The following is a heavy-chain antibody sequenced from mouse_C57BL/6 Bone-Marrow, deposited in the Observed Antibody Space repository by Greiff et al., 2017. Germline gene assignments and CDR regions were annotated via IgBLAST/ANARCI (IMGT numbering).Heavy chain of an antibody. D-gene: IGHD2-5*01. Sequence: EVKLVESGGGLVQPKGSLKLSCAASGFSFNTYALNWVRQAPGKGLEWVARIRSKSNNYATYYADSVKDRFTISRDDSESMLYLQMNNLKTEDTAMDYCVGSNYAWFAYWGQGTLVTVSA. CDR2: IRSKSNNYAT. CDR1: GFSFNTYA. CDR3: VGSNYAWFAY. J-gene: IGHJ3*01. V-gene: IGHV10-1*01.